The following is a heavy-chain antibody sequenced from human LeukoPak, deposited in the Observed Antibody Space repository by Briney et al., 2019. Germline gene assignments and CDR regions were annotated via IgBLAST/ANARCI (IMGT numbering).Heavy chain of an antibody. J-gene: IGHJ4*02. D-gene: IGHD4-17*01. CDR2: IIPIFGTA. Sequence: ASVKVSCKASGGTFSSYAISWVRQAPGQGHEWMGGIIPIFGTANYAQKFQGRVKITTDESTSTAYMELRSLRSEDTAVYYCAREGIYGDYAQAVSVFWGQGTLVTVSS. CDR3: AREGIYGDYAQAVSVF. V-gene: IGHV1-69*05. CDR1: GGTFSSYA.